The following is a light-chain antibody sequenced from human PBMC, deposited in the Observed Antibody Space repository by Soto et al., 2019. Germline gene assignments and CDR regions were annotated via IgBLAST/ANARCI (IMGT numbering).Light chain of an antibody. CDR1: QSVSSN. CDR2: GAS. Sequence: EIVMTQSLATLSVSPGERATLSCRASQSVSSNLAWYQQKPGQAPRLLIYGASTRATGIPARFSGSGSGTDFTLTISRLEPEDFAVYYCQQYDTSLPYTFGGGTKVDIK. V-gene: IGKV3-15*01. J-gene: IGKJ4*01. CDR3: QQYDTSLPYT.